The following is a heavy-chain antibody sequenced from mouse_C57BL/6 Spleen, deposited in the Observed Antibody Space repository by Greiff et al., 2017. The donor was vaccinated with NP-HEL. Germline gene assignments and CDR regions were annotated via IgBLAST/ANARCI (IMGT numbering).Heavy chain of an antibody. CDR1: GYTFTDYE. Sequence: VQLQQSGAELVRPGASVTLSCKASGYTFTDYEMHWVKQTPVHGLEWIGAIDPATGGTAYNQKFKGKAILTADKSSSTAYMELRSLTSEDSAVYYCTRDYGSSFYAMDYWGQGTSVTVSS. J-gene: IGHJ4*01. CDR3: TRDYGSSFYAMDY. CDR2: IDPATGGT. D-gene: IGHD1-1*01. V-gene: IGHV1-15*01.